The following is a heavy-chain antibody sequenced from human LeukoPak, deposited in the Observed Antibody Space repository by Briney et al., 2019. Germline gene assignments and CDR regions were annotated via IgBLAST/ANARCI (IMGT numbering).Heavy chain of an antibody. CDR1: GDSIGSYY. CDR2: IYTSGST. D-gene: IGHD2-2*01. J-gene: IGHJ6*03. CDR3: AREISDIVVEPAAAHRDYFYFYYMDV. V-gene: IGHV4-4*07. Sequence: SETLSLTCTVSGDSIGSYYWTWIRQPAGEGLEWIGRIYTSGSTKHNPSLKSRVTMSVDTSKNQFSLKLSSVTAADTAVYYCAREISDIVVEPAAAHRDYFYFYYMDVWGKGTTVTVSS.